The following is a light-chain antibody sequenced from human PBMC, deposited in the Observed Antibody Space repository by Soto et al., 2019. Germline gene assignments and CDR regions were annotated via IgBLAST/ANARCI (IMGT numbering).Light chain of an antibody. CDR2: DAS. CDR1: QDISDV. CDR3: QQFYDLPIT. V-gene: IGKV1-33*01. Sequence: DIQMTQSPSALSASVGDRVTITCQASQDISDVLNWYQQQPGKAPKVLIYDASKLQTGVPSRFSGRGSGKDFTFTISSLQPDDSGTYYCQQFYDLPITFGKGKRLQIK. J-gene: IGKJ5*01.